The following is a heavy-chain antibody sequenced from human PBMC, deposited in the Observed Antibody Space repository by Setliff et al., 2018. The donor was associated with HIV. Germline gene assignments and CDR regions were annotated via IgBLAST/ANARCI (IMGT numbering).Heavy chain of an antibody. CDR3: ASFFGDYGY. V-gene: IGHV3-7*03. Sequence: GGSLRLSWAASGFAVTTYWMSWVRQAPGKGLEWVANIKQDGSEKYYLDSVQGRFTVSRDNANNLLFLQMNNLRVEDTAVYCCASFFGDYGYWGHGTQVTVSS. CDR2: IKQDGSEK. CDR1: GFAVTTYW. D-gene: IGHD3-10*01. J-gene: IGHJ4*01.